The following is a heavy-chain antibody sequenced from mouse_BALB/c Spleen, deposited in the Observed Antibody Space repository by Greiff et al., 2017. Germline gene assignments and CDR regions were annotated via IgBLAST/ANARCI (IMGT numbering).Heavy chain of an antibody. D-gene: IGHD2-1*01. Sequence: DVKLVESGGGLVKPGGSLKLSCAASGFTFSDYYMYWVRQTPEKRLEWVATISAGGSYTYYPDSLKGRFTISRDNAKNNLYLQMSSLKSEDTAMYYCARDEDGNYFAYWGQGTLVTVSA. CDR3: ARDEDGNYFAY. V-gene: IGHV5-4*02. J-gene: IGHJ3*01. CDR2: ISAGGSYT. CDR1: GFTFSDYY.